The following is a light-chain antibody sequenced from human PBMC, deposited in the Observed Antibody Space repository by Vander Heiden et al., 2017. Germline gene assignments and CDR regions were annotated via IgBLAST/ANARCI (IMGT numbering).Light chain of an antibody. CDR2: AAS. CDR1: QGISSY. CDR3: QQYYSYPPIT. J-gene: IGKJ5*01. V-gene: IGKV1-8*01. Sequence: AIRMTQSPSSVSASTGDRVTITCRASQGISSYLAWYQQKPGKAAKLLIYAASTLQSGVPSRFSGSGAGTDFTLTISCLQSEDFATYYCQQYYSYPPITFGQGTRLEIK.